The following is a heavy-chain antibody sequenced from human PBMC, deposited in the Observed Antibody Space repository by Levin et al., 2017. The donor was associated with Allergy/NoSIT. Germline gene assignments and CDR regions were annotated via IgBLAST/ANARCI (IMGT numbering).Heavy chain of an antibody. CDR1: GYSISSGYY. D-gene: IGHD5-12*01. CDR2: IYHSGST. CDR3: ARGYISPADRFDP. V-gene: IGHV4-38-2*01. Sequence: KPSETLSLTCAVSGYSISSGYYWGWIRQPPGKGLEWIGSIYHSGSTYYNPSLKSRVTISVDTSKNQFSLKLSSVTAADTAVYYCARGYISPADRFDPWGQGTLVTVYS. J-gene: IGHJ5*02.